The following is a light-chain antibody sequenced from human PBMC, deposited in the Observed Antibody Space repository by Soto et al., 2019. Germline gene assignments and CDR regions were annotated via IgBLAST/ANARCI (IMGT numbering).Light chain of an antibody. CDR3: QQYHSYST. Sequence: DIQMTQSPSTLSASVGDRVTITCRASQSISSWLAWYQQKPGKAPKLLINKASTLESGVPSRFSGSGSGTEFTLTISRLQPDDFATYYCQQYHSYSTFGQGTKVEI. V-gene: IGKV1-5*03. CDR2: KAS. J-gene: IGKJ1*01. CDR1: QSISSW.